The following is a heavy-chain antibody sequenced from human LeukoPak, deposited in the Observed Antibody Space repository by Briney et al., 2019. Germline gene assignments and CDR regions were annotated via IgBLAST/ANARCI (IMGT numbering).Heavy chain of an antibody. CDR1: GFTFGINW. Sequence: PGGSLRLSCAASGFTFGINWVSGVRQAPGKGRGGVGDIKKEGSDKYYVDSGKGRFTISRDNAKNSLNLQMNTPRAEDTAEYYSATERYPPLYGRGPASYYSYYMDVWGKGTPVTVSS. D-gene: IGHD2-2*02. V-gene: IGHV3-7*01. CDR3: ATERYPPLYGRGPASYYSYYMDV. J-gene: IGHJ6*03. CDR2: IKKEGSDK.